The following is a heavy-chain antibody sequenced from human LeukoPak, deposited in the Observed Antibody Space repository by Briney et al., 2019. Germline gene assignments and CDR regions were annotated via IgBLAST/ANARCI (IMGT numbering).Heavy chain of an antibody. J-gene: IGHJ4*02. D-gene: IGHD6-13*01. CDR1: GFTFSNYW. CDR3: AKDHYSSSWQGFDY. CDR2: IKQDGSEK. V-gene: IGHV3-7*01. Sequence: GGSLRLSCAASGFTFSNYWMSWVRQAPGKGLEWVANIKQDGSEKFYVGSVKGRFTISRDNAKNYLQMNSLRVEDTAVYYCAKDHYSSSWQGFDYWGQGTLVTVSS.